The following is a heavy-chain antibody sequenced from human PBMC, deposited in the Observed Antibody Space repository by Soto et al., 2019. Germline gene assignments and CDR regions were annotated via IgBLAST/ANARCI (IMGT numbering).Heavy chain of an antibody. J-gene: IGHJ6*02. CDR3: AKEADTAMVVYYYYYYGMDV. CDR2: ISGSGGST. CDR1: GFTFSSYA. D-gene: IGHD5-18*01. V-gene: IGHV3-23*01. Sequence: EVQLLESGGGLVQPGGSLRLSCAASGFTFSSYAMSWVRQAPGKGLEWVSAISGSGGSTYYADSVKGRFTISRDNSKNTLYLQMNSLRAEDTDVYYCAKEADTAMVVYYYYYYGMDVWGQGTTVTVS.